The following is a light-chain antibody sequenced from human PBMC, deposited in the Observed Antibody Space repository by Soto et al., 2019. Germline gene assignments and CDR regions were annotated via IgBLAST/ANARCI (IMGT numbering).Light chain of an antibody. CDR2: DVT. Sequence: QSALTQPASVSGSPGQSITISCTGTSSDVGGYDHVSWYQQHPGKAPKLIIYDVTVRPSGISPRSSGSKYDNTAPLAVSGLHPEDAADYYCRSYTNKDTLLFGGGTKLTVL. CDR1: SSDVGGYDH. J-gene: IGLJ3*02. V-gene: IGLV2-14*03. CDR3: RSYTNKDTLL.